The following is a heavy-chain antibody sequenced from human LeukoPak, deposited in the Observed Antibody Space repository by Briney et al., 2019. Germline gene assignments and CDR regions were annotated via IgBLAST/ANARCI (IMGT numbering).Heavy chain of an antibody. Sequence: PGGSLRLSCAASGFTLSSYSMNWVRQAPGKGLEWVSSISSSSSYIYYADSVKGRFTISRDNAKKSLFLQMNNLRVDDTAVYYCARGGYTSSWYWVDWGQGTLVTVSS. J-gene: IGHJ1*01. D-gene: IGHD2-2*01. CDR2: ISSSSSYI. CDR1: GFTLSSYS. CDR3: ARGGYTSSWYWVD. V-gene: IGHV3-21*01.